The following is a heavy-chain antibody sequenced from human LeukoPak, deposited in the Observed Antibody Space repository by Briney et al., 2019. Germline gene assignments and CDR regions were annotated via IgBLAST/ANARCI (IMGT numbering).Heavy chain of an antibody. CDR1: GFTFSSYS. Sequence: PGGSLRLSCAASGFTFSSYSMNWVRQAPGKGLEWVSSISSSGSYIYYADSVKGRFTISRDNAKNSLYLQMNSLRAEDTAVYYCASTMVRGVMGDWGQGTLVTVSS. CDR2: ISSSGSYI. V-gene: IGHV3-21*01. CDR3: ASTMVRGVMGD. J-gene: IGHJ4*02. D-gene: IGHD3-10*01.